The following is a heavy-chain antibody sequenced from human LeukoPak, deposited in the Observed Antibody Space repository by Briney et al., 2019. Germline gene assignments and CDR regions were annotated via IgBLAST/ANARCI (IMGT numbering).Heavy chain of an antibody. CDR3: ARLTLTGVGGRGWFDA. D-gene: IGHD3-3*01. V-gene: IGHV4-39*01. CDR1: GDSISNSGWS. Sequence: PSETLSLTCIVSGDSISNSGWSWGWIRQPPGKELEWIGTMPYDENVADNEIPSYNPSLKSRVSISADTSKNQLSLKVDSVTAADTASYYCARLTLTGVGGRGWFDAWGQGTLVIVSS. CDR2: MPYDENVADNEIP. J-gene: IGHJ5*02.